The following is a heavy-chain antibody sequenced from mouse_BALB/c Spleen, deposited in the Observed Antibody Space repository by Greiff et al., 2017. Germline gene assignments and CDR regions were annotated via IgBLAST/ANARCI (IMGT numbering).Heavy chain of an antibody. V-gene: IGHV1-80*01. CDR2: IYPGDGDT. CDR1: GYAFSSYW. Sequence: QVHVKQSGAELVRPGSSVKISCKASGYAFSSYWMNWVKQRPGQGLEWIGQIYPGDGDTNYNGKFKGKATLTADKSSSTAYMQLSSLTSEDSAVYFCARRGDCYAMDYWGQGTSVTVSS. CDR3: ARRGDCYAMDY. J-gene: IGHJ4*01.